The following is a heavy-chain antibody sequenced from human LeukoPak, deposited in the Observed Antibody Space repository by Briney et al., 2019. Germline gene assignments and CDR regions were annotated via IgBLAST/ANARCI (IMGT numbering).Heavy chain of an antibody. J-gene: IGHJ4*02. D-gene: IGHD3-3*01. V-gene: IGHV1-2*02. CDR3: ARASPYDFWSGPFDY. Sequence: ASVKVSCKASGYNFIGYYMHWVRQAPGQGLEWMGWINPNGGGTKFAQEFQGRVTMTWDTSTSTAYMELTSLRYDDTAVYYCARASPYDFWSGPFDYWGQGTLVTVSS. CDR2: INPNGGGT. CDR1: GYNFIGYY.